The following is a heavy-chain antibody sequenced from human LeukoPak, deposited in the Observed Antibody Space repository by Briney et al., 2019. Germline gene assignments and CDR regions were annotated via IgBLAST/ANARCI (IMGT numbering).Heavy chain of an antibody. CDR2: LWYDGSNT. V-gene: IGHV3-33*08. J-gene: IGHJ4*02. CDR3: AREKDRVFDY. D-gene: IGHD1-14*01. CDR1: GFTFSSYD. Sequence: GGSLRLSCAASGFTFSSYDMHWVRQAPGKGLEWVAVLWYDGSNTYYADSVKGRFTISRDDSKNTLFLQMNSLRAEDTAVYYCAREKDRVFDYWGQGTLVTVSS.